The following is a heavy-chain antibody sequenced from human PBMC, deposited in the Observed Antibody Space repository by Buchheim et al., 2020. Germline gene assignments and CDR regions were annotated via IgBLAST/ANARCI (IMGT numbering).Heavy chain of an antibody. CDR3: AREELSGSFDWLYHYYYYGMDV. CDR1: GYTFTSYD. D-gene: IGHD3-9*01. J-gene: IGHJ6*02. CDR2: MNANSGNT. Sequence: QVQLVQSGAEVKKPGASVKVSCKASGYTFTSYDINWVRQATGQGLEWMGWMNANSGNTGYAQKFQGRVTMTRNTSISTAYMELSSLRSEDTAVYYCAREELSGSFDWLYHYYYYGMDVWGQGTT. V-gene: IGHV1-8*01.